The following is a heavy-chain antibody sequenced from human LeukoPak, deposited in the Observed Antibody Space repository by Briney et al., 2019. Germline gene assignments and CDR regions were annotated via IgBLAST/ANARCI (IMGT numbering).Heavy chain of an antibody. CDR3: ARGRTTGDY. V-gene: IGHV4-34*01. CDR1: GGSFSGYY. Sequence: SETLSLTCAVYGGSFSGYYWSWIRQPPGKGLEWIGEINHSGSTNYNPSLKSRITISIDTSKNQFSLKLSSVTAADTAVCYCARGRTTGDYWGQGTLVTVSS. J-gene: IGHJ4*02. D-gene: IGHD1-1*01. CDR2: INHSGST.